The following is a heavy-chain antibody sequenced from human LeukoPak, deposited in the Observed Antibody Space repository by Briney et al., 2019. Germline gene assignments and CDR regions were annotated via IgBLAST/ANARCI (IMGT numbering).Heavy chain of an antibody. CDR1: GFTVSSNY. CDR3: ANRPLNSASGWYGVDY. Sequence: LPGGSLRLSCAASGFTVSSNYMSWVRQAPGKGLEWVSAISSSGSSTYHADSVKGRFTISRDNSKDTLYLQMNSLRAEDTAVYYCANRPLNSASGWYGVDYWGQGTLVTVSS. J-gene: IGHJ4*02. V-gene: IGHV3-23*01. CDR2: ISSSGSST. D-gene: IGHD6-19*01.